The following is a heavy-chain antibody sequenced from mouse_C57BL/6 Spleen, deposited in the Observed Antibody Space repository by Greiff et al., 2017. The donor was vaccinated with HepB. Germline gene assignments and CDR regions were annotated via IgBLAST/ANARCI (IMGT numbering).Heavy chain of an antibody. V-gene: IGHV1-78*01. CDR3: ARQGDYYGRTAHWYFDG. CDR2: IYPRDGST. CDR1: GYTFTDHT. J-gene: IGHJ1*03. D-gene: IGHD1-1*01. Sequence: QVQLQQSDAELVKPGASVKISCKVSGYTFTDHTIHWMKQRPEQGLEWIGYIYPRDGSTKYNEKFKGKATLTADKSSSTAYMQLNSLTSEDAAVYFCARQGDYYGRTAHWYFDGWGTGTTVTVSS.